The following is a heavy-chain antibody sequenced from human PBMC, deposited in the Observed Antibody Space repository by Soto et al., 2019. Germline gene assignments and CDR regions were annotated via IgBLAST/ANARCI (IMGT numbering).Heavy chain of an antibody. D-gene: IGHD1-20*01. V-gene: IGHV4-34*09. Sequence: SETLSLTCAVYGGSFSGYYWSWIRQPPGKGLEWIGYIYYSGSTYYNPSLKSRVTISVDTSKNQFSLKLSSVTAADTAVYYCARVGGINWFDPWGQGTLVTVSS. CDR2: IYYSGST. CDR3: ARVGGINWFDP. CDR1: GGSFSGYY. J-gene: IGHJ5*02.